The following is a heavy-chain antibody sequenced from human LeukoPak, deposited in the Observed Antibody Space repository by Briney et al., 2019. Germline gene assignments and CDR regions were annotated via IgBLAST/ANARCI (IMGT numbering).Heavy chain of an antibody. CDR1: GASMTAAY. CDR3: ARFARVPDS. J-gene: IGHJ4*02. V-gene: IGHV4-59*01. D-gene: IGHD2-21*01. CDR2: IFHTGIT. Sequence: SETLSLTCSVSGASMTAAYWAWIRQPPGKGLEYIGYIFHTGITKSSPSLTGRATLSLDTSKNQFSLRLTSATAADTAIYYCARFARVPDSWGQGILVTVSS.